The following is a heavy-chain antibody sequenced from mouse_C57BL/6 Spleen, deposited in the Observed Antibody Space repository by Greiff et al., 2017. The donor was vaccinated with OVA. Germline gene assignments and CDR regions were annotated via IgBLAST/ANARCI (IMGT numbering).Heavy chain of an antibody. CDR1: GYTFTSYW. Sequence: VQLQQPGAELVMPGASVKLSCKASGYTFTSYWMHWVKQRPGQGLEWIGEIDPSDSYTNYNQKFKGKSTLTVDKSSSTAYMQLSSLTSEDSAVYDCAKAEARWGGVGGWGQGTTLTVSS. J-gene: IGHJ2*01. CDR3: AKAEARWGGVGG. D-gene: IGHD4-1*01. CDR2: IDPSDSYT. V-gene: IGHV1-69*01.